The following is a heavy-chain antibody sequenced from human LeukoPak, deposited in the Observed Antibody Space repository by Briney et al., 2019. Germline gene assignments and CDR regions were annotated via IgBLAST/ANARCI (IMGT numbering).Heavy chain of an antibody. CDR3: ARAKIRHSFDY. V-gene: IGHV4-34*01. Sequence: SETLSLTCAVYGGSLSGYYWSWIRQPPGKGLEWIGEINHSGSTNYNPPLKSRATISVDTSKNQFSLKLSSVTAAHTAVCYCARAKIRHSFDYWGQGALGTVSS. CDR1: GGSLSGYY. CDR2: INHSGST. J-gene: IGHJ4*02.